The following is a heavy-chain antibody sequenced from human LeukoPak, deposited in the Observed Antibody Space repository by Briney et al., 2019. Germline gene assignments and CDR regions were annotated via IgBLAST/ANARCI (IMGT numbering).Heavy chain of an antibody. CDR3: ASSGITGTGYFFHY. CDR2: INPNSGGT. D-gene: IGHD1-14*01. V-gene: IGHV1-2*02. Sequence: ASVKVSCKASGYTFTGYYMHWVRQAPGQGLEWMGWINPNSGGTNFAQKTQGRVTMTRDTSISTAYMELTSLRSDDTAVHYCASSGITGTGYFFHYWGQGTLVTVSS. J-gene: IGHJ4*02. CDR1: GYTFTGYY.